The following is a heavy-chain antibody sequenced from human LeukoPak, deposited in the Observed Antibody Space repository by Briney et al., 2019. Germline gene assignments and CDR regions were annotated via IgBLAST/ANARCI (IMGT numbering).Heavy chain of an antibody. V-gene: IGHV4-39*01. CDR3: ASQPHDDAFDI. J-gene: IGHJ3*02. Sequence: PSETLSLTCTVSGGSISSSSYYWGWIRQPPGKGLEWIGSIYYSGSTYYNTSLNSRVTISVDTSKNQFSLKLRSVTDADTAVYYCASQPHDDAFDIWGQGTMVTVSS. CDR2: IYYSGST. CDR1: GGSISSSSYY.